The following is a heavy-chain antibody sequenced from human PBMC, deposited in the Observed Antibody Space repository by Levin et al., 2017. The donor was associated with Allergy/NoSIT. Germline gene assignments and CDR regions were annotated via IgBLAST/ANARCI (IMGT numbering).Heavy chain of an antibody. CDR3: AKDEWGVEGGEEWLTRGAFEI. CDR2: ISGSGGST. D-gene: IGHD6-19*01. J-gene: IGHJ3*02. V-gene: IGHV3-23*01. Sequence: GESLKISCAASGFTFSSYAMNWVRQAPGKGLEWVSAISGSGGSTYYADSVKGRFTISRDNSKNTLYLQMNSLRAEDTAVYYCAKDEWGVEGGEEWLTRGAFEIWGQGTMVTVSS. CDR1: GFTFSSYA.